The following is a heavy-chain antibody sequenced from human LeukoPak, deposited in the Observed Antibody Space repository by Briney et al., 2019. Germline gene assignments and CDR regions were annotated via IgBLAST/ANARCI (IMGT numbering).Heavy chain of an antibody. CDR3: ARDAVYAGAFDI. Sequence: SETLSLTCTVSGGSISSGGHYWSWIRQPPGKGLEWIGYIYHSGSTYYNPSLKSRVTISVDRSKNQFSLKLSSVTAADTAVYYCARDAVYAGAFDIWGQGTMVTVSS. CDR1: GGSISSGGHY. D-gene: IGHD2-8*01. V-gene: IGHV4-30-2*01. J-gene: IGHJ3*02. CDR2: IYHSGST.